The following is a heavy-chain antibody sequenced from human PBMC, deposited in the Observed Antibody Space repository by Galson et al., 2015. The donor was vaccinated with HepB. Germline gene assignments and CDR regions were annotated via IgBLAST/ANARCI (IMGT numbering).Heavy chain of an antibody. Sequence: SLRLSCAASGFTFSDYYMSWLRQAPGKGLEWVSYISSSSSYTNYADSVKGRFTISRDNAKNSLYLQMNSLRAEDTAVYYCARDFNDNTILLWYFDLWGRGTLVTVSS. J-gene: IGHJ2*01. D-gene: IGHD3-9*01. V-gene: IGHV3-11*05. CDR3: ARDFNDNTILLWYFDL. CDR2: ISSSSSYT. CDR1: GFTFSDYY.